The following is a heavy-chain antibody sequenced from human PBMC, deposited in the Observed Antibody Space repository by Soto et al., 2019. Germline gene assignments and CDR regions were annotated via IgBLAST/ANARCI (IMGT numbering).Heavy chain of an antibody. D-gene: IGHD3-22*01. CDR3: ARQEYYYDSRGVDWYFDL. CDR1: GYSFTSYW. CDR2: IYPGDSDT. J-gene: IGHJ2*01. Sequence: GESLKISCKGSGYSFTSYWIGWVRQMPGKGLEWMGIIYPGDSDTRYSPSFQGQVTISADKSISTAYLQWSSLKASDTAMYYCARQEYYYDSRGVDWYFDLWGRGTLVTVSS. V-gene: IGHV5-51*01.